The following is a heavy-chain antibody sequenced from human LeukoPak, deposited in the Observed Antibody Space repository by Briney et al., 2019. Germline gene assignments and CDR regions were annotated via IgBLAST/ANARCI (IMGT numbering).Heavy chain of an antibody. Sequence: SETLSLTCAVYGGSFSGYYWSWIRQPPGKGLEWIGEINHSGSTNYNPSLKSRVTISVDTSKNQFSLKLSSVTAADTAVYYCARGRLRSHYFDYWGQGTLVTVSS. V-gene: IGHV4-34*01. CDR2: INHSGST. D-gene: IGHD5/OR15-5a*01. CDR1: GGSFSGYY. J-gene: IGHJ4*02. CDR3: ARGRLRSHYFDY.